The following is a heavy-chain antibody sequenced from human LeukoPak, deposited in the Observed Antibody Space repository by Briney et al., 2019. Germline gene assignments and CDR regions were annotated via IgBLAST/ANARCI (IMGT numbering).Heavy chain of an antibody. CDR2: INPKSGAT. J-gene: IGHJ3*02. V-gene: IGHV1-2*02. CDR3: AKDRGEHLKAFDPFDI. Sequence: ASVKVSCKASGYTFTGYHMHWVRQAPGQGLEWMGWINPKSGATNYAQNFQGRVTMTRDTSITTVYLEMSRLRFDDTAVYYSAKDRGEHLKAFDPFDIWGQGTMVTVSS. CDR1: GYTFTGYH. D-gene: IGHD1-26*01.